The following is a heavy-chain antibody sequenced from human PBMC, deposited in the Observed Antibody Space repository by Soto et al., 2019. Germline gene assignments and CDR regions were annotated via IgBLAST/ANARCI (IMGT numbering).Heavy chain of an antibody. J-gene: IGHJ3*02. Sequence: GGSLRLSCAASGFTFSSYSMNWVRRAPGKGLEWVSSISSSSSYIYYADSVKGRFTISRDNAKNSLYLQMNSLRAEDTAVYYCASPRVDAFDIPGKGTMLTVSS. CDR2: ISSSSSYI. V-gene: IGHV3-21*01. CDR1: GFTFSSYS. CDR3: ASPRVDAFDI.